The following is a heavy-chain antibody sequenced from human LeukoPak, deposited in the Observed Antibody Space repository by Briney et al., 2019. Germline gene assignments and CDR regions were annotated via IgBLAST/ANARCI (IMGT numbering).Heavy chain of an antibody. CDR3: ASRVAGTSMDV. Sequence: SETLSLTCTVSGVSVSSGSYYWRWIRQPPGKGLEWIGNIYHSGSTRYSPSLKSRVTISIDTPKNQFSLKLSSVTAADTAVYYCASRVAGTSMDVWGQGTTVTVSS. CDR1: GVSVSSGSYY. D-gene: IGHD6-19*01. CDR2: IYHSGST. V-gene: IGHV4-61*01. J-gene: IGHJ6*02.